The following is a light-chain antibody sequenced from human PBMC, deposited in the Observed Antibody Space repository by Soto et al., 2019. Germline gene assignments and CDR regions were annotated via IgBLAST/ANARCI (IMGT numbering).Light chain of an antibody. Sequence: QSALTQPASVSGSPGQSITISCTGTASDIGASNFVSWYQQYPGNVPKVLIYDVDNRPSGVSNRFAGSKSGNTASLTISGLQAEDEGDYYCASYVSRGALVCGGGSKLTVL. CDR2: DVD. V-gene: IGLV2-14*01. CDR1: ASDIGASNF. CDR3: ASYVSRGALV. J-gene: IGLJ3*02.